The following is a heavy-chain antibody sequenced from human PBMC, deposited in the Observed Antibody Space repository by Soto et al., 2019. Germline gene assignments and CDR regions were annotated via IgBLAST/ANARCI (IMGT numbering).Heavy chain of an antibody. CDR2: MNHNSGNT. V-gene: IGHV1-8*01. J-gene: IGHJ6*02. CDR3: ARGQREGNHLTMYYYYYYGMDV. CDR1: GYTFTSYD. D-gene: IGHD4-4*01. Sequence: QVQLVQSGAEVKKPGASVKVSCKASGYTFTSYDINWVRQATGQGLEWMGWMNHNSGNTGYAQKFQGRVTMTRNTSISKAYMELSSLRSEDTAVYYCARGQREGNHLTMYYYYYYGMDVWGQGTTVTVCS.